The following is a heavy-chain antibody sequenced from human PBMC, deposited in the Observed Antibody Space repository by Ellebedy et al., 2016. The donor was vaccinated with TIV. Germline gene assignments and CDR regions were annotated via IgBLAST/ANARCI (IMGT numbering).Heavy chain of an antibody. CDR2: ISWNSVGI. CDR1: GFPFTDYA. V-gene: IGHV3-9*01. Sequence: PGGSLRLSCAASGFPFTDYAMHWVRQVPGKGLEWVAGISWNSVGIDYVDSVKGRFTISRDTAKNSLYLQMNSLRVEDTAFYYCTKGYGFEYFQSWGQGTLVTVSS. CDR3: TKGYGFEYFQS. D-gene: IGHD5-24*01. J-gene: IGHJ1*01.